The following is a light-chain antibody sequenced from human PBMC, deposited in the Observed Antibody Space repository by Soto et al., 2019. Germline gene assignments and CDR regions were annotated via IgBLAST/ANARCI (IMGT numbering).Light chain of an antibody. J-gene: IGKJ1*01. V-gene: IGKV3-15*01. CDR1: QSVSSN. CDR2: GAS. Sequence: IVMTHSQATLSVSPCERAALSSRASQSVSSNLAWYQQKPGQAPRLLIYGASTRATGIPARFSGSGSGTEFTLTISSLQSEDFAVYYCQQYNNWPPGTFGQGTKVDIK. CDR3: QQYNNWPPGT.